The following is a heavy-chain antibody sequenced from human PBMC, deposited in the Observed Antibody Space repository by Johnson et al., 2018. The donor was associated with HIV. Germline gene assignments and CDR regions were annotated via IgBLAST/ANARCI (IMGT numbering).Heavy chain of an antibody. Sequence: VQLVESGGGLVQPGGSLRLSCAASGFTVTSDYMSWVRQAPGKGLEWVSIIYSGGSTYYADSVKGRFTISRDISKNTLFLQMNSLRAEDTAVYYCAREVDGFDIWGQGTMVTVSS. CDR2: IYSGGST. J-gene: IGHJ3*02. CDR1: GFTVTSDY. CDR3: AREVDGFDI. V-gene: IGHV3-66*01.